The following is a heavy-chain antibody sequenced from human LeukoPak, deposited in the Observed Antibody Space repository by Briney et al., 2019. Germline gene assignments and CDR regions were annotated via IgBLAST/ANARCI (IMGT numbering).Heavy chain of an antibody. V-gene: IGHV3-66*01. CDR2: IYSGGST. CDR1: GFTVSSNY. J-gene: IGHJ4*02. D-gene: IGHD1-1*01. CDR3: ARENERETGIDY. Sequence: PGGSLRLSCSASGFTVSSNYMSWVRQAPGKGLEWVSVIYSGGSTYYADSVKGRFTISRDNSKNTLYLQMNSLRAEDTAVYYCARENERETGIDYWGQGTLVTVSS.